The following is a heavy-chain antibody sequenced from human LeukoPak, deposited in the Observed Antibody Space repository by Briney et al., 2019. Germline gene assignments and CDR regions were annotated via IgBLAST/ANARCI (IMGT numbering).Heavy chain of an antibody. CDR2: IYHSRST. J-gene: IGHJ1*01. D-gene: IGHD3-10*01. Sequence: PSETLSLTCAVSGPSISSGGYSWGWLRQPRVKGLEWIAYIYHSRSTYYNTSLKSRVTISVDRTKNQFSLKLSSVTAADTAVYYCARGEYYGSGSYRMLTIEYFQHWGQGTLGTVS. CDR1: GPSISSGGYS. V-gene: IGHV4-30-2*01. CDR3: ARGEYYGSGSYRMLTIEYFQH.